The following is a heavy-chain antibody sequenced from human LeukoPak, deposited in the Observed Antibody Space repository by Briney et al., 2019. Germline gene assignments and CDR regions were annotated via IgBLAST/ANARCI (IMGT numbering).Heavy chain of an antibody. CDR1: GGSISSSSYY. Sequence: SETLSLTCTVSGGSISSSSYYWAWIRQPPGKGLEWVGSISYSGYTHYNPSLKSRLTISVDTSKNQFSLKLSSVTAADTAVYYCARRFGSYYYYGMDVWGRGTTVTVSS. CDR3: ARRFGSYYYYGMDV. CDR2: ISYSGYT. D-gene: IGHD3-10*01. J-gene: IGHJ6*02. V-gene: IGHV4-39*01.